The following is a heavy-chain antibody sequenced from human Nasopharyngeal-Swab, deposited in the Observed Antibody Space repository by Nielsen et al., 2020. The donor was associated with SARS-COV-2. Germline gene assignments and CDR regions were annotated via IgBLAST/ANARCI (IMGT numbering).Heavy chain of an antibody. CDR3: ARGEGITGTTPGAFDI. J-gene: IGHJ3*02. Sequence: WIRQPPGKGLEWIGEINHSGSTNYNPSLKSRVTISVDTSKNQFSLKLSSMTAADTAVYYCARGEGITGTTPGAFDIWGQGTMVTVSS. V-gene: IGHV4-34*01. CDR2: INHSGST. D-gene: IGHD1-7*01.